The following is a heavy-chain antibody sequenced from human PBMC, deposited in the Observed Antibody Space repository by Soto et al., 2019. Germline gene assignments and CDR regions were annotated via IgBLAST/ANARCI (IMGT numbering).Heavy chain of an antibody. CDR3: AKGRGLIQNDAFDI. CDR1: TFTFNHFN. V-gene: IGHV3-30*18. J-gene: IGHJ3*02. D-gene: IGHD5-12*01. CDR2: SSSDGLKT. Sequence: QAQLVESGGGVVQPGTSLRLSCVASTFTFNHFNMHWIRQAPGKGLDWLAVSSSDGLKTYYPDSVKGRFTISRDKSTNTVSLQMSSLRTEDTAVYYCAKGRGLIQNDAFDIWGQGTMVIVS.